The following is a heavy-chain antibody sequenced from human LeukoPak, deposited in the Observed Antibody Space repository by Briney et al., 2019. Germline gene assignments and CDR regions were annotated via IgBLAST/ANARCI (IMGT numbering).Heavy chain of an antibody. J-gene: IGHJ6*02. CDR1: GFTFSSYA. Sequence: GGSLRLSCAASGFTFSSYAMHWVRQAPGKGLEWVAVISYDGSNKYYADSVKGRFTISRDNSKNTLYLQMNSLRAEDTAVYYCAKGSLEWLFNYYYYGMDVWGQGTTVTVSS. D-gene: IGHD3-3*01. CDR2: ISYDGSNK. V-gene: IGHV3-30*04. CDR3: AKGSLEWLFNYYYYGMDV.